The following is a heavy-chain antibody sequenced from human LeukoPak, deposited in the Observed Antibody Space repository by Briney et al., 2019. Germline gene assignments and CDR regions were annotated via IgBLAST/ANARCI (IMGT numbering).Heavy chain of an antibody. CDR3: ASNPASGWYNY. CDR2: INHSGST. Sequence: PSETLSLTCAVYGGSLSGYYWSWIRQPPGKGLEWIGEINHSGSTNYNPSLKSRVTISVDTSKNQFSLKLSSVTAADTAVYYCASNPASGWYNYWGQGTLVTVSS. V-gene: IGHV4-34*01. D-gene: IGHD6-19*01. CDR1: GGSLSGYY. J-gene: IGHJ4*02.